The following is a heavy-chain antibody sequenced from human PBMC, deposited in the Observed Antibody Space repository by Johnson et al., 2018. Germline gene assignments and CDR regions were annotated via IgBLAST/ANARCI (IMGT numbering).Heavy chain of an antibody. CDR3: AKGSSGWYVEMDV. CDR1: GFTFDDYA. Sequence: VQLVQSGGGLVQPGRSLRLSCAASGFTFDDYAMHWVRQAPGKGLEWVSGISWNRGIIGYADSVKGRFTISRDNAKNSRYLQMNSLRAEDTALYYCAKGSSGWYVEMDVWGEGTTVTVSS. J-gene: IGHJ6*04. D-gene: IGHD6-13*01. CDR2: ISWNRGII. V-gene: IGHV3-9*01.